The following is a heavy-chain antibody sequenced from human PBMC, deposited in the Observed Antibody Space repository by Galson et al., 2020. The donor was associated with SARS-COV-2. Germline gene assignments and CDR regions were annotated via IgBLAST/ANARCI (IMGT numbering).Heavy chain of an antibody. CDR3: ARRFSLHNLDWETQSRILWFDP. D-gene: IGHD3-9*01. J-gene: IGHJ5*02. V-gene: IGHV4-39*07. Sequence: SEPLSLTCTVSGGSMTSITYSWGWIRQPPGKGLEWIGNVYYSGSTYYNPSLKSRVTISVDTSKKQFSMNLSSVTAADTAVYFCARRFSLHNLDWETQSRILWFDPWGQGTLVTVSS. CDR2: VYYSGST. CDR1: GGSMTSITYS.